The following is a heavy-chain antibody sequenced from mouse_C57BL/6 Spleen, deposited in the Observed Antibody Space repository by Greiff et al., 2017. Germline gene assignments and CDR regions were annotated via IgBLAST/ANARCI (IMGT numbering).Heavy chain of an antibody. Sequence: QVQLKESGAELVMPGASVKLSCTASGYTFTSYWMHWVKQRPGQGLEWIGEIDPSDSYTNYNQKFKGKSTLTVDKSSSTAYKQLSSLTSEDSAVYYCARRDYGSSYDYFDYWGQGTTLTVSS. D-gene: IGHD1-1*01. V-gene: IGHV1-69*01. J-gene: IGHJ2*01. CDR1: GYTFTSYW. CDR2: IDPSDSYT. CDR3: ARRDYGSSYDYFDY.